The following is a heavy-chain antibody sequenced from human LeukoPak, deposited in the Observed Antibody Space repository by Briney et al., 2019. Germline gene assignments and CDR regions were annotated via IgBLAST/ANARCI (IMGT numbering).Heavy chain of an antibody. Sequence: GGSLRLSCATSGFTFSSYAMSWVRQAPGKGLEWVSAISGSGGSTYYADSVKGRFTISRDNSKNTLYLQMNSLRAEDTAVYYCAKRGWLLGFFDYWGQGTLVTVSS. D-gene: IGHD3-22*01. CDR2: ISGSGGST. CDR1: GFTFSSYA. CDR3: AKRGWLLGFFDY. V-gene: IGHV3-23*01. J-gene: IGHJ4*02.